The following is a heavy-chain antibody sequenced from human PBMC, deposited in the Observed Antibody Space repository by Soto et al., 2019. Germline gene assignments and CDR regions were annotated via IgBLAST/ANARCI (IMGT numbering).Heavy chain of an antibody. D-gene: IGHD3-9*01. J-gene: IGHJ4*02. V-gene: IGHV4-30-4*01. CDR3: ARAQDVLRYFH. CDR1: GGSISSGDYY. Sequence: QVQLQESGPGLVKPSQTLSLTCTVSGGSISSGDYYWSWIRQPTGKGLEWIGYIYYSGSTYYNPSLQSRVTISVDTSKNQFSLKLSSVTAADTAVYYCARAQDVLRYFHWGQGILVTVSS. CDR2: IYYSGST.